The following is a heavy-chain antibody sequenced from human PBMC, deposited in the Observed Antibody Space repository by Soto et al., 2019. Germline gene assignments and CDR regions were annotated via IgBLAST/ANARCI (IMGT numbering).Heavy chain of an antibody. D-gene: IGHD4-17*01. CDR2: ISNSGDSA. V-gene: IGHV3-23*01. CDR3: AHPRGYGVFDAVDI. CDR1: GFIFSTYA. Sequence: EVQLLQTGGGLVQPGGSVSLSCAASGFIFSTYAMNWVRQAPGKGLEWVSAISNSGDSAYYAESVRGRFTISRDNSINTLYLQMRSLRPEDTAAYYCAHPRGYGVFDAVDIWGQGTMVTVSS. J-gene: IGHJ3*02.